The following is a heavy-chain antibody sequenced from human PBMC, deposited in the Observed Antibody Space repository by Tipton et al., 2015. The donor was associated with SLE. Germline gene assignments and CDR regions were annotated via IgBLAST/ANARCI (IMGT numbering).Heavy chain of an antibody. V-gene: IGHV4-39*07. Sequence: LRLSCTVSGGSISSGGYYWSWIRQHPGKGLEWIGSIYYSGSTYYNPSLKSRVTISVDTSKNQFSLKLSSVTAADTAVYYCARQGRFTGLDYWGQGTLATVSS. CDR2: IYYSGST. CDR1: GGSISSGGYY. J-gene: IGHJ4*02. CDR3: ARQGRFTGLDY. D-gene: IGHD3-10*01.